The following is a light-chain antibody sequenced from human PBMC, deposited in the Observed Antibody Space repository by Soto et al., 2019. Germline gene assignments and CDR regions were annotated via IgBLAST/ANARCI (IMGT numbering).Light chain of an antibody. CDR2: GAS. Sequence: EIGMTQSPATLSVSPGERATLSFRVSQSVNSNLAWYQQKLGQAPRVLIYGASTRATGIPARFSGSGSGTDFTLTISSLEPEDFAVYYCQQRSNWPFTFGPGTKVDI. CDR1: QSVNSN. J-gene: IGKJ3*01. CDR3: QQRSNWPFT. V-gene: IGKV3-15*01.